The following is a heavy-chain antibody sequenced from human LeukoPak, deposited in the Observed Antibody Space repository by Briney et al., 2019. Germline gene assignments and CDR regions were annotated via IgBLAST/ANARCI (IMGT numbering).Heavy chain of an antibody. V-gene: IGHV3-7*01. CDR3: AKGGHYSFDY. CDR2: IKEDGSDK. D-gene: IGHD4-11*01. J-gene: IGHJ4*02. CDR1: GFTFSTYW. Sequence: GGSLRLSCAASGFTFSTYWMKWVRQAPGKGLEWVASIKEDGSDKYYVDSVNGRFSISRDNAKNSLYLQMNSLRTEDTAVYYCAKGGHYSFDYWGQGTLVTVSS.